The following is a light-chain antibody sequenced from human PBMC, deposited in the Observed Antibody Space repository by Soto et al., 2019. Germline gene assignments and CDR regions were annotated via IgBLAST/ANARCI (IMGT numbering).Light chain of an antibody. CDR1: NCDIGIYDF. J-gene: IGLJ3*02. CDR3: SAYAGTNDLGV. CDR2: EVS. V-gene: IGLV2-8*01. Sequence: QSALTQPPSTSGSPGQSVSISCTGTNCDIGIYDFVSWYQQHPGKAPKLLIYEVSKRPSGVPDRFSGSKSGNTASLTVSDLQPKDAADYFCSAYAGTNDLGVFGGGTKLTVL.